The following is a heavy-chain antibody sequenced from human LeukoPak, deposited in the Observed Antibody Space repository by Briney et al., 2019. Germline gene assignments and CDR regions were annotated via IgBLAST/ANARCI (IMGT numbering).Heavy chain of an antibody. V-gene: IGHV4-39*02. CDR2: IYYSGST. Sequence: SETLSLTCTVSGGSISSSSGYWGWIRQPPGKGLEWIGTIYYSGSTYYNPSLKSRVTIFVDTSKSQFSLKLSSVTAADTAVYYCAREPPGNSMIISLGDYWGQGTLVTVSS. CDR1: GGSISSSSGY. D-gene: IGHD5-12*01. J-gene: IGHJ4*02. CDR3: AREPPGNSMIISLGDY.